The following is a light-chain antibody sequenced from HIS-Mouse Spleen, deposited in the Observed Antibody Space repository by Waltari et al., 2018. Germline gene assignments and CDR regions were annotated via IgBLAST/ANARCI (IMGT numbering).Light chain of an antibody. V-gene: IGKV1-8*01. CDR1: QGISSY. Sequence: AIRMTQSPSSFSASTGDRVTITCRASQGISSYLAWYQQKPGKAPKLMIYAACTLQIGVPSRFSGSGAGTDFTLTISCLQSEDFATYYCQQYYSYLPITFGQGTRLEIK. CDR3: QQYYSYLPIT. CDR2: AAC. J-gene: IGKJ5*01.